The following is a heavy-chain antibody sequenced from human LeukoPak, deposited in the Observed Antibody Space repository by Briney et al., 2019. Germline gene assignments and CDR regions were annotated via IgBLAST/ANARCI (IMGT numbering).Heavy chain of an antibody. J-gene: IGHJ3*02. CDR1: GGSISSYY. D-gene: IGHD3-22*01. Sequence: SETLSLTCSVSGGSISSYYWSWIQQPPGKGLEWIGYIYYSGSTNYNPSLKSRVTISVDTSKNQFSLKLSSVTAADMAVYYCAKAVVVSTTRLGPFDTWGQGTMVTVSS. V-gene: IGHV4-59*08. CDR2: IYYSGST. CDR3: AKAVVVSTTRLGPFDT.